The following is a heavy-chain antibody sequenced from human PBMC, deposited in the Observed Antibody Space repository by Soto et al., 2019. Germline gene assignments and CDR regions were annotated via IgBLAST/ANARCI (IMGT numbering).Heavy chain of an antibody. CDR1: GGSFRNYY. D-gene: IGHD6-6*01. J-gene: IGHJ5*02. CDR2: VNHSGEA. Sequence: LSLTCGVYGGSFRNYYWIWVRQPPGKGLEWIGEVNHSGEATYNPALKSRFTISVDTSKNQFPLKLSSVTAADTAVYYCARTSIAARYSCFDPWGQGTLVTVSS. V-gene: IGHV4-34*01. CDR3: ARTSIAARYSCFDP.